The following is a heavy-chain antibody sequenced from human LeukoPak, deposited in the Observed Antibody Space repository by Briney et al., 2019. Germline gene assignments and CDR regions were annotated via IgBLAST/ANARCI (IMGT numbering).Heavy chain of an antibody. CDR3: ARGAILRYFDWLHEVNDAFDI. J-gene: IGHJ3*02. D-gene: IGHD3-9*01. Sequence: SETLSLTCTVSGGSISRYYWSWIRQPPGKGLEWIGYIYYSGSTNYNPSLKSRVTISVDTSKNQFSLKLSSVTAADTAVYYCARGAILRYFDWLHEVNDAFDIWGQGTMVTVSS. V-gene: IGHV4-59*01. CDR1: GGSISRYY. CDR2: IYYSGST.